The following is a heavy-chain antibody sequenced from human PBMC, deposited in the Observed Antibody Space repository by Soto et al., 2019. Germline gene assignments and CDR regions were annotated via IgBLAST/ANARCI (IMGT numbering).Heavy chain of an antibody. V-gene: IGHV3-33*01. D-gene: IGHD2-15*01. Sequence: QVQLVESGGGVVQIGRSLRLSCAASGFSLTSYGMHWVRQAPGKGLEWVAVIWSDGSERYNEESVRGRFTISRDNSENTLNLQINSLRGEDTAVYYCARDPGYCRGGSCYTQHGEYFYGMDVWGQGTTVIVSS. J-gene: IGHJ6*02. CDR2: IWSDGSER. CDR3: ARDPGYCRGGSCYTQHGEYFYGMDV. CDR1: GFSLTSYG.